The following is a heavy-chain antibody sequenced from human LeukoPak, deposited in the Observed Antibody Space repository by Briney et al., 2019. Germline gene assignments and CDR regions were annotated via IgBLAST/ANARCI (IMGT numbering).Heavy chain of an antibody. Sequence: SETLSLTCTVSGGSISSTSYYWGWIRQPPGKGLEWIGSIYYSGSTYYNPSLKSRVTISVDTSKNQFSLKLSSVTAADTAVYYCARAGIQLWLDGYNWFDPWGQGTLVTVSS. CDR2: IYYSGST. CDR1: GGSISSTSYY. D-gene: IGHD5-18*01. J-gene: IGHJ5*02. CDR3: ARAGIQLWLDGYNWFDP. V-gene: IGHV4-39*07.